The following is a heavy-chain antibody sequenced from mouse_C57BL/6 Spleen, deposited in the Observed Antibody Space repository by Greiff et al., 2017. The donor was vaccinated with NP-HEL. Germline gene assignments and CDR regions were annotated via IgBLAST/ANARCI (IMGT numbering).Heavy chain of an antibody. CDR3: ARAVGATDY. CDR2: IYPGDGDT. J-gene: IGHJ2*01. Sequence: QVQLQQSGPELVKPGASVKISCKASGYAFSSSWMNWVKQRPGKGLEWIGRIYPGDGDTNYNGKFKGKATLTADKSSSTAYMQLSSRTSKDSAVYFCARAVGATDYWGQGTTLTVSS. V-gene: IGHV1-82*01. D-gene: IGHD1-1*01. CDR1: GYAFSSSW.